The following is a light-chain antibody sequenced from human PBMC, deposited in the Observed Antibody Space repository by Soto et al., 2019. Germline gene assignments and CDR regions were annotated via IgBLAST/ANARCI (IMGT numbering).Light chain of an antibody. CDR3: SSYTTRSTYV. CDR1: SSDIGGYSY. V-gene: IGLV2-14*01. Sequence: QRVLAQPASGTGSPGQSSSISYTRTSSDIGGYSYVSWYQQRPGKAPKLILYDVSDRPSGLSSRFSGSKSGNTASLTISGLQAEDEADYYCSSYTTRSTYVFGTGTKVTVL. J-gene: IGLJ1*01. CDR2: DVS.